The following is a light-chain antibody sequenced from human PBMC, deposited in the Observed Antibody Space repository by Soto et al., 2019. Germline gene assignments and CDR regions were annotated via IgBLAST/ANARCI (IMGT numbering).Light chain of an antibody. CDR1: QSISDT. CDR2: GAS. CDR3: QQYGSSPGT. V-gene: IGKV3-15*01. J-gene: IGKJ1*01. Sequence: ETVMTQSPATLSVSPGGRATLPCRASQSISDTLAWYQQKPGQAPRLLIHGASTRATGLPARFSGSGSGTDFTLSISRLEPEDFAVYYCQQYGSSPGTFGQGTKVDI.